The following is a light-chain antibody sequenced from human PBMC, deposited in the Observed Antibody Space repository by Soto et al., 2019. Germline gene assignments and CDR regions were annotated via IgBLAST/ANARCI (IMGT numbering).Light chain of an antibody. V-gene: IGKV3-15*01. CDR1: EGVSRN. CDR3: QQYNNWYT. CDR2: NAA. Sequence: ETLLTQSPATLSVSPGDRLTLSCRANEGVSRNLAWYQQKPGQAPRLLIYNAAIRATGIAARFSGSGSGTEFTLTISGLQSEDFAIYYCQQYNNWYTFGQGTKLEIK. J-gene: IGKJ2*01.